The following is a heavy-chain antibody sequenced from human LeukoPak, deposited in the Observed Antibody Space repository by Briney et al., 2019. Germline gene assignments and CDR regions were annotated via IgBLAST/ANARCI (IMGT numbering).Heavy chain of an antibody. D-gene: IGHD4-17*01. V-gene: IGHV1-18*01. CDR1: GYTFTSYG. CDR3: ARLYGDYRSALLPSPYFDY. Sequence: ASVKVSCKASGYTFTSYGISWVRQAPGQGLEWMGWISAYNGNTNYAQKLQGSVTMTTDTSTSTAYMELRSLRSDDTAVYYCARLYGDYRSALLPSPYFDYWGQGTLVTVSS. CDR2: ISAYNGNT. J-gene: IGHJ4*02.